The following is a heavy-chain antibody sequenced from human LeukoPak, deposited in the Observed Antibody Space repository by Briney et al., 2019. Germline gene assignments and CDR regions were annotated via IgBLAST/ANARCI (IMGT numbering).Heavy chain of an antibody. Sequence: SETLSLTCTVSGGSISSYYWSWIRQPPGKGLEWIGYIYYSGSTNYNPSLKSRVTISVDTSKNQCSLKLSSVTAADTAVYYCARVFVDTAPDYWGQGTLVTVSS. D-gene: IGHD5-18*01. V-gene: IGHV4-59*01. CDR3: ARVFVDTAPDY. CDR2: IYYSGST. CDR1: GGSISSYY. J-gene: IGHJ4*02.